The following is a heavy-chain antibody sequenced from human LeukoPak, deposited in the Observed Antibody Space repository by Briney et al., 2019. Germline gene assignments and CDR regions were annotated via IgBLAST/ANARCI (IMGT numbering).Heavy chain of an antibody. CDR3: ARLIVATITGTKLTDY. Sequence: GESLKISCKGSGYSFTSYWISWVRQMPGKGLEWMGRIDPSDSYTNYSPSFQGHVTISADKSISTAYLQWCSLKASDTAMYYCARLIVATITGTKLTDYWGQGTLVTVSS. CDR2: IDPSDSYT. V-gene: IGHV5-10-1*01. D-gene: IGHD5-12*01. CDR1: GYSFTSYW. J-gene: IGHJ4*02.